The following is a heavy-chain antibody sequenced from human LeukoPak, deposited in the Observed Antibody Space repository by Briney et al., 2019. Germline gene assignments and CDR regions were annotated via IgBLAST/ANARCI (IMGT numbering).Heavy chain of an antibody. V-gene: IGHV3-69-1*02. D-gene: IGHD6-13*01. Sequence: PGGSLRLSCAASGFTFSTYAMSWVRQAPGKGLEWVSSSTSSDNIHYADAVKGRFTSSRDNAKNSVYLQMNSLRAEDTAVYYCARDRGSAAAGTWYYAMDAWGQGTTVTVSS. J-gene: IGHJ6*02. CDR2: STSSDNI. CDR3: ARDRGSAAAGTWYYAMDA. CDR1: GFTFSTYA.